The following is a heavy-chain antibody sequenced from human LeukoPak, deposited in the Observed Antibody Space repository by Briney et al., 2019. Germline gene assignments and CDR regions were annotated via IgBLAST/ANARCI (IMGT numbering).Heavy chain of an antibody. Sequence: GESPRISCKGSGYSFTSYWIGWVRQMPGKGLEWMGIIYPGDSDTRYSPSFQGQVTISADKSISTAYLQWSSLKASDTAMYYCARQGGRGWLQLAPIDYWGQGTLVTVSS. D-gene: IGHD5-24*01. CDR3: ARQGGRGWLQLAPIDY. J-gene: IGHJ4*02. V-gene: IGHV5-51*01. CDR2: IYPGDSDT. CDR1: GYSFTSYW.